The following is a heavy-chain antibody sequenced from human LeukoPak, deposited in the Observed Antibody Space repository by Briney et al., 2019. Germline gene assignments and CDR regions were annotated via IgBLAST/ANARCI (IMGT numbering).Heavy chain of an antibody. CDR1: GGTFRGYF. D-gene: IGHD3-10*01. CDR3: ARGVRFHVGSGNWFDL. V-gene: IGHV4-34*01. J-gene: IGHJ5*02. Sequence: SETLSLTCAVSGGTFRGYFWSWIRQPPGKGLAWIGEIDHSGSTNYNPSLESRVTVSVDTSKNLVSLNLKSVTAADTAVYCCARGVRFHVGSGNWFDLWGQGTLVTVSS. CDR2: IDHSGST.